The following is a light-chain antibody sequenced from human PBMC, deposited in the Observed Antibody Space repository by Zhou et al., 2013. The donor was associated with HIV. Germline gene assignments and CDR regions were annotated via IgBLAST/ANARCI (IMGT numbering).Light chain of an antibody. CDR2: KSS. CDR3: LHYLSYSDFT. V-gene: IGKV1-5*03. CDR1: ESVNSF. Sequence: DIQMTQSPSTLSASVGDRVSITCRASESVNSFLAWYQQRPGKAPQLLIYKSSTLHSGVPSRFSASGFGTEFTLTINSLQPDDFATYYCLHYLSYSDFTFGPGTKGGYQT. J-gene: IGKJ3*01.